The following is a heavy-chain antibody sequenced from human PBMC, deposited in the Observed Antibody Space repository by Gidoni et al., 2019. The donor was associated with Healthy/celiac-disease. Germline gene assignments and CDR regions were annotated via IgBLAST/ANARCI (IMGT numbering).Heavy chain of an antibody. CDR3: ATPRYSSGIYFDY. J-gene: IGHJ4*02. CDR2: ISYDGSNK. Sequence: QVQLVESGGGVVQPGRSLRLSCAASGFTFSSYGMHWVRQAPGKGLEWVAVISYDGSNKYYADSVKGRFTISRDNSKNTLYLQMNSLRAEDTAVYYCATPRYSSGIYFDYWGQGTLVTVSS. CDR1: GFTFSSYG. V-gene: IGHV3-30*03. D-gene: IGHD6-19*01.